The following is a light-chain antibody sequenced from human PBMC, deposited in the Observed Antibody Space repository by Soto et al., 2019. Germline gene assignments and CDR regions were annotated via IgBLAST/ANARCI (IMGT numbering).Light chain of an antibody. Sequence: SYELTQPPSVSVSPGQTASITCSGDKLGDKYVCWYQQRPGQSPVLVIYQDRKRPSGIPERFSSSNSGNTATLTISGTQAMDEADYYCQAWDSSTVVFAGGTKLTVL. V-gene: IGLV3-1*01. CDR1: KLGDKY. J-gene: IGLJ2*01. CDR2: QDR. CDR3: QAWDSSTVV.